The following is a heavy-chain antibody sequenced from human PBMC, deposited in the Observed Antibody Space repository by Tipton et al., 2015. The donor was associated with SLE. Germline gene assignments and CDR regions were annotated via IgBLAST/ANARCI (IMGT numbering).Heavy chain of an antibody. V-gene: IGHV3-23*01. Sequence: SLRLSCVASGFTFSNSAMSWVRQAPGKGLEWVSAISGSGDSTYYADSVKSRSFISRDNSKQTLYLQLDSLRAEDTAVYFCAKYLAEVVAVAGTVDFFQHWGQGALVTVSS. CDR2: ISGSGDST. J-gene: IGHJ1*01. CDR1: GFTFSNSA. D-gene: IGHD6-19*01. CDR3: AKYLAEVVAVAGTVDFFQH.